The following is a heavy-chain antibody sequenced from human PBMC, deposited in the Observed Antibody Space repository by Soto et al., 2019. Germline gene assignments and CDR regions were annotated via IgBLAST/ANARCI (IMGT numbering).Heavy chain of an antibody. CDR2: IRGFSPYT. D-gene: IGHD3-10*01. Sequence: GGSLRLSXISSGFTFRTYTMNWVRQAPGKGLEWVSGIRGFSPYTFYAESVKGRFTISRDNAKNSLYLQMNSLRAEDTAVYYCARDRGYDAHDYYYNAMDVWGQGTTVTVSS. J-gene: IGHJ6*02. CDR1: GFTFRTYT. CDR3: ARDRGYDAHDYYYNAMDV. V-gene: IGHV3-21*01.